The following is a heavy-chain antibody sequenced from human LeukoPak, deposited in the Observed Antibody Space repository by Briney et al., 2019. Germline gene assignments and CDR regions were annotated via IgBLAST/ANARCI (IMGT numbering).Heavy chain of an antibody. D-gene: IGHD6-13*01. J-gene: IGHJ4*02. Sequence: SETLSLTCTVSGGSISSATSYWAWIRQPPGKGLEWIGSIYYSGNTYYNPSLKSRVTISVDKSKNQFSLKLSSVTAADTAVYYCACQESVAAAGRVFDYWGQGTLVTVSS. V-gene: IGHV4-39*07. CDR1: GGSISSATSY. CDR3: ACQESVAAAGRVFDY. CDR2: IYYSGNT.